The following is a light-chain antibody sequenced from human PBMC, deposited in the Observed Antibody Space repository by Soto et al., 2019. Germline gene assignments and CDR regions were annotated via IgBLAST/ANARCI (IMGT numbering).Light chain of an antibody. J-gene: IGKJ3*01. Sequence: EIVLTQSPDALSLSPGERVSLSCRASRPFARQYIARYHQKHGQGPRLLIHDAVSRATGIPDRFSGSGSGSGTDFTLFISRLEPEDCGVYYCQQNGRSPTFGPGTKVEVK. CDR1: RPFARQY. CDR2: DAV. CDR3: QQNGRSPT. V-gene: IGKV3-20*01.